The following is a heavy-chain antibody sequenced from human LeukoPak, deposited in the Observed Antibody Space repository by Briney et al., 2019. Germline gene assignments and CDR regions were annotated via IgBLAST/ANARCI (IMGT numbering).Heavy chain of an antibody. V-gene: IGHV1-2*02. D-gene: IGHD6-13*01. CDR1: GYTFTGYY. CDR3: ARGGGYSSSWYEAY. J-gene: IGHJ4*02. Sequence: VSVKVSCKASGYTFTGYYMHWVRQAPGQGLEWMGWINPNSGGTNYAQKFQGRVTMTSDTSISTAYMELSGLRSDDTALYYCARGGGYSSSWYEAYWGQGTLVTVSS. CDR2: INPNSGGT.